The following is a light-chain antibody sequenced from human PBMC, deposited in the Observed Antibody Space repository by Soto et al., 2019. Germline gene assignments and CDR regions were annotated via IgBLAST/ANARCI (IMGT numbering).Light chain of an antibody. Sequence: QLVLTQSPSASASLGASVKLTCTLSSGHSSYAIAWHQQQPEKGPRYLMKLNSDGSHSKGDGIPDRFSGSSSGAERYLTISSLQFEDEADYYCQTWGTGMVFGGGTKLTVL. CDR3: QTWGTGMV. J-gene: IGLJ2*01. CDR1: SGHSSYA. CDR2: LNSDGSH. V-gene: IGLV4-69*01.